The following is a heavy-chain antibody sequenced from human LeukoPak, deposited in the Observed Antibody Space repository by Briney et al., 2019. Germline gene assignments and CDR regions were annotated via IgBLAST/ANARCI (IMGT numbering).Heavy chain of an antibody. Sequence: GGSLRLSCDASGFNFGNYAMTWVRQAPGKGMEWASGITGGGGTTFYADSVKGRFIISRDNSKNTLFLQANSLSVEDTAVYYCAKGPQYVWGKYRENYFDFWGQGTLVTVSS. D-gene: IGHD7-27*01. J-gene: IGHJ4*02. CDR3: AKGPQYVWGKYRENYFDF. CDR1: GFNFGNYA. CDR2: ITGGGGTT. V-gene: IGHV3-23*01.